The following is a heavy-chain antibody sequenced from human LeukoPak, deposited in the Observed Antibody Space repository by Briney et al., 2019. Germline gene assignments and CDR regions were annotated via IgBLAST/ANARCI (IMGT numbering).Heavy chain of an antibody. CDR3: ARAHSYGHVDY. CDR2: IYYSGST. V-gene: IGHV4-30-4*08. CDR1: GGSISSGDYY. D-gene: IGHD5-18*01. J-gene: IGHJ4*02. Sequence: KASETLSLTCTVSGGSISSGDYYWSWIRQPPGKGLEWIGYIYYSGSTYYNPSLKSRVTISVDTSKNQFSLKLSSVTAADTAVYYCARAHSYGHVDYWGQGTLVTVSS.